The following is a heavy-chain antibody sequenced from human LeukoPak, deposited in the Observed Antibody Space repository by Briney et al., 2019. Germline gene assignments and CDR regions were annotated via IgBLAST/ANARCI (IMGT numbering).Heavy chain of an antibody. D-gene: IGHD4-17*01. J-gene: IGHJ4*02. CDR2: INNDGSST. CDR3: YRGSYGDYEN. CDR1: GFIFSSYW. V-gene: IGHV3-74*01. Sequence: PGGSLRLSCAASGFIFSSYWMHWVRQAPGKGLVWVSRINNDGSSTNYADSVKGRFTISRDNAKNSLYLQMNSLRAEDTAVYYCYRGSYGDYENWGQGTLVNVS.